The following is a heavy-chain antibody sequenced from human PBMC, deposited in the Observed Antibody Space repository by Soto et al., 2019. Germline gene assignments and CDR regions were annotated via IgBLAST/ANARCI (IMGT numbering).Heavy chain of an antibody. D-gene: IGHD5-18*01. Sequence: EVQLVETGGALIQPGGSLGLSCAASGFPVNATYLSWVRQAPGKGLEWLSVLYADGSTYYIDSVKGRFRISRDSSKNTLYLQMDSLRADDTALYFCARTAEGDTPRTHWYFDLWGRGTLVTVSS. J-gene: IGHJ2*01. CDR1: GFPVNATY. CDR2: LYADGST. V-gene: IGHV3-53*02. CDR3: ARTAEGDTPRTHWYFDL.